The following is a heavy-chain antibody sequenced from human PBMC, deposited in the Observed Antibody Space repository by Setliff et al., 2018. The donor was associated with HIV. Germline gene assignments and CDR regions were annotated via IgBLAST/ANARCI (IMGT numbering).Heavy chain of an antibody. D-gene: IGHD3-3*01. CDR3: ARQGITILEGAPQAFDI. V-gene: IGHV5-51*01. CDR1: GYSFTSFW. CDR2: IYPSDSDT. Sequence: GESLKISCKGSGYSFTSFWIGWVRQMPGKGLEWMGIIYPSDSDTRYSPSFQGQVTISADTSISTTYLQWSSLKASDTAMYYCARQGITILEGAPQAFDIGGQGTMVTVSS. J-gene: IGHJ3*02.